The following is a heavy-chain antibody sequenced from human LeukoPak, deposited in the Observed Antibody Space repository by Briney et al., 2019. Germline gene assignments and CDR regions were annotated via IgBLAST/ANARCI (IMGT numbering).Heavy chain of an antibody. CDR1: GFTFSSYS. CDR2: ISSSSSYI. CDR3: AKVSVEGDGYNLFDY. D-gene: IGHD5-24*01. J-gene: IGHJ4*02. Sequence: PGGSLRLSCAASGFTFSSYSMNWVRQAPGKGLEWVSSISSSSSYIYYADSVKGRFTISRDNAKNSLYLQMNSLRAEDTAVYYCAKVSVEGDGYNLFDYWGQGTLVTVSS. V-gene: IGHV3-21*01.